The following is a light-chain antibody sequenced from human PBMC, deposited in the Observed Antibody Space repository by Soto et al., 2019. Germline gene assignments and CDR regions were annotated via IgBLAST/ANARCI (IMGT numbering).Light chain of an antibody. CDR1: SRDVGKYDL. J-gene: IGLJ1*01. Sequence: QSALTQPASVSGSPGQSVTISCTGTSRDVGKYDLVSWYQHFPGKAPKLMIFEVSKRPSGISDRFSGSKSGNTASLTISGLQAEDEADYYCSSYSLITPYVFGTGTKLTVL. CDR2: EVS. CDR3: SSYSLITPYV. V-gene: IGLV2-23*02.